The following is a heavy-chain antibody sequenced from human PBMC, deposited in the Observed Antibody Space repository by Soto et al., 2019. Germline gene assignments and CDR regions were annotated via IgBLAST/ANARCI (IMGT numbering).Heavy chain of an antibody. V-gene: IGHV2-70*01. Sequence: SGPTLVNPTQTLTLTCTFSGFSLSTSGMCVSWIRQPPGKALEWLALIDWDDDKYYSTSLKTRLTISKDTSKNQVVLTMTNMDPVDTAMYYCARSASGRPPGVFDPWGQGTLVTVSS. CDR2: IDWDDDK. CDR3: ARSASGRPPGVFDP. D-gene: IGHD3-10*01. J-gene: IGHJ5*02. CDR1: GFSLSTSGMC.